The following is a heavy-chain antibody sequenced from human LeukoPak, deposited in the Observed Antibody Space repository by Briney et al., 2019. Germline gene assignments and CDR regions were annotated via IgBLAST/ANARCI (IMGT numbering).Heavy chain of an antibody. D-gene: IGHD5-24*01. CDR3: ARARDGYNTD. CDR2: IYYSGST. CDR1: GGSISSYY. Sequence: VTPSETLSLTCTVSGGSISSYYWRWIRQPPGKGLEWIGYIYYSGSTNYNPSLKSRVTISVDTPKNQFSLKLSSVTAADTAVYYCARARDGYNTDWGQGTLVTVSS. J-gene: IGHJ4*02. V-gene: IGHV4-59*01.